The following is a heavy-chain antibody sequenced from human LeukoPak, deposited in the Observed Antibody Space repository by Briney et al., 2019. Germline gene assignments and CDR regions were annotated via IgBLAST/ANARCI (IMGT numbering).Heavy chain of an antibody. Sequence: ASVKVSCKASGYTFTGYYMHWVRQAPGQGLEWIGWINPNSGGTNYAQKFQGRVTMTRDTSISTAYMELSRLRSDDTAVYYCARFFGYYDYVWGSYRYTSESDYWGQGTLVTVSS. J-gene: IGHJ4*02. CDR3: ARFFGYYDYVWGSYRYTSESDY. D-gene: IGHD3-16*02. V-gene: IGHV1-2*02. CDR1: GYTFTGYY. CDR2: INPNSGGT.